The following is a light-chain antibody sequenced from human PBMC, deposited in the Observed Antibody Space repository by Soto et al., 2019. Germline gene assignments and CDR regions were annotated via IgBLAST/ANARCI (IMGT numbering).Light chain of an antibody. CDR3: QQSYSTPLT. J-gene: IGKJ4*01. Sequence: DIQMTQSPSSLSASVGDRVTITCRASQSINTSLNWYQQQPGKAPKVLLYGASSLQGGVPSRFSGSGSGSDFTLTITSLQPEDFATYYCQQSYSTPLTFGGGTKVDIK. CDR1: QSINTS. V-gene: IGKV1-39*01. CDR2: GAS.